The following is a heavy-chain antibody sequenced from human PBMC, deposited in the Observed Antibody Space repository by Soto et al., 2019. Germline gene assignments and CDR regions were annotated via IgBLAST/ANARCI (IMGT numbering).Heavy chain of an antibody. V-gene: IGHV1-18*01. D-gene: IGHD3-22*01. CDR1: GYTFTSYG. CDR3: ARDPTYYYDSSGYPVLGFDI. CDR2: ISAYNGNT. J-gene: IGHJ3*02. Sequence: GASVKGSCKASGYTFTSYGISWVRQAPGQGLEWMGWISAYNGNTNYAQKLQGRVTMTTDTSTSTAYMELRSLRSDDTAVYYCARDPTYYYDSSGYPVLGFDIWGQGTKVTVSS.